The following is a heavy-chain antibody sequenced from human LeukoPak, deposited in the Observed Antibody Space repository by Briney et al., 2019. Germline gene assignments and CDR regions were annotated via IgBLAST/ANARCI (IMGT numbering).Heavy chain of an antibody. Sequence: ASVKVSCKASGYTFTSYDISWVRQATGQGLEWMGWMNPNSGNTGYAQKFQGRVTMTRDTSISTAYMELSRLRSDDTAVYYCARDRIDWFDPWGQGTLVTVSS. V-gene: IGHV1-8*01. D-gene: IGHD2-15*01. CDR1: GYTFTSYD. CDR3: ARDRIDWFDP. J-gene: IGHJ5*02. CDR2: MNPNSGNT.